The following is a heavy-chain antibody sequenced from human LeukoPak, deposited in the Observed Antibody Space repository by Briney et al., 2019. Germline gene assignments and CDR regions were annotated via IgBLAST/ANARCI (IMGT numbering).Heavy chain of an antibody. CDR3: ARVRLIVVVPAAIKYNDAFDI. V-gene: IGHV4-61*02. CDR1: GGSISSGSYY. Sequence: PSETLSLTCTVSGGSISSGSYYWSWIRQPAGKGLEWIGRIYTSGSTNYNPSLKSRVTISVDTSKNQVSLKLSSVTAADTAVYYCARVRLIVVVPAAIKYNDAFDIWGQGTMVTVSS. J-gene: IGHJ3*02. D-gene: IGHD2-2*02. CDR2: IYTSGST.